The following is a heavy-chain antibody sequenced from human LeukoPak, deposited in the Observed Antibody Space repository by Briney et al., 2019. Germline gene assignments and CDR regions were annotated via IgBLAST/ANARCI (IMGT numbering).Heavy chain of an antibody. D-gene: IGHD2-15*01. Sequence: PSETLSLTCTVSGGSISSYYWSWIRQPPGKGLEWIGEINHSGSTNYNPSLKSRVTISVDTSKNQFSLKLSSVTAADTAVYYCARAPFLRPYCSGGSCYSSWFDPWGQGTLVTVSS. CDR1: GGSISSYY. V-gene: IGHV4-34*01. CDR2: INHSGST. J-gene: IGHJ5*02. CDR3: ARAPFLRPYCSGGSCYSSWFDP.